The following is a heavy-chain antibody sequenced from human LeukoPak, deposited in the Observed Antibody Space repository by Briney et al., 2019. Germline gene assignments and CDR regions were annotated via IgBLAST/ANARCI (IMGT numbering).Heavy chain of an antibody. CDR2: INHSGST. V-gene: IGHV4-34*01. D-gene: IGHD3-10*01. Sequence: SETLSLTCAVYGGSFSGYYWSWIRQPPGKGLEWIGEINHSGSTNYNPSLKSRVTISVDTSKNQFSLRLSSVTAADTAVYYCARVSSGFDPWGQGTLVTVSS. CDR3: ARVSSGFDP. CDR1: GGSFSGYY. J-gene: IGHJ5*02.